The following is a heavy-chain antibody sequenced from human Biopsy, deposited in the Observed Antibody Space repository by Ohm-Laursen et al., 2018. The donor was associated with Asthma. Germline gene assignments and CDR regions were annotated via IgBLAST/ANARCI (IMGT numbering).Heavy chain of an antibody. CDR3: ARKAGSCISRTCYSLDF. V-gene: IGHV1-69*13. Sequence: SVKVSCKPLGGTFNTYVIGRVRQAPGQGLEWMGGINSVFGTATYPQKFQDRVTITADDSTSTVYMELSSLRSEDTAVYYCARKAGSCISRTCYSLDFWGQGTLVTVSS. J-gene: IGHJ4*02. CDR1: GGTFNTYV. CDR2: INSVFGTA. D-gene: IGHD2-2*01.